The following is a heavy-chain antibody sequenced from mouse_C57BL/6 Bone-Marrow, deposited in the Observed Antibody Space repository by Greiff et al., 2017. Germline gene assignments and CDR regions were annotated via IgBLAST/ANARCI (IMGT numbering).Heavy chain of an antibody. CDR3: ARLGIYCGNYGRAMDY. D-gene: IGHD2-1*01. CDR2: INPSYGGT. Sequence: QVQLQQSGTELVKPGASVKLSCKASGYTFTSYWMHWVKQRPGQGLEWIGNINPSYGGTNYNEKFKSKATLTVDKSSSTAYMQLSSLTSEDSAVYCCARLGIYCGNYGRAMDYWGQGTSVTVSS. V-gene: IGHV1-53*01. J-gene: IGHJ4*01. CDR1: GYTFTSYW.